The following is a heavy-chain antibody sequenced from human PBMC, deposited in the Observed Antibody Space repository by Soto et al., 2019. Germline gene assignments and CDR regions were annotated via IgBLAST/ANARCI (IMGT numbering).Heavy chain of an antibody. D-gene: IGHD6-13*01. CDR1: GFTFSSYS. CDR3: ARDPVGIAAAGTVDY. CDR2: ISSSSSYI. V-gene: IGHV3-21*01. J-gene: IGHJ4*02. Sequence: EVQLVESGGGLVKPGGSLRLSCAASGFTFSSYSMNWVRQAPGKGLEWVSSISSSSSYIYYADSVKGRFTISRDNAKNSRYLQMNSLRAEDTAVYYCARDPVGIAAAGTVDYWGQGTLVTVSS.